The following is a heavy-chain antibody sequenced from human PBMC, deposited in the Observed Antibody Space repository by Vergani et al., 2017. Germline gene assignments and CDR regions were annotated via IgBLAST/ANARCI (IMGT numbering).Heavy chain of an antibody. J-gene: IGHJ4*02. D-gene: IGHD5-18*01. CDR1: GDSISRYY. CDR2: IYYSGST. V-gene: IGHV4-59*01. CDR3: ARDRGDTAMPDYFDY. Sequence: QVQLQESGPGLVKPSETLSLTCTVSGDSISRYYWSWIRQPSGKGLEWIGSIYYSGSTDYNPSLKSRVTISVDTSKNQFSLRLSSVPAPDTAVYYCARDRGDTAMPDYFDYWGQGTLVTVSS.